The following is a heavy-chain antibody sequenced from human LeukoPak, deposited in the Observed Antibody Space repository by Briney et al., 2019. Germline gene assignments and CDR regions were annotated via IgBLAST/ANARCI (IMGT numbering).Heavy chain of an antibody. CDR3: ARWTYYDILTGYSGAFDI. D-gene: IGHD3-9*01. CDR1: GFTFDDYA. CDR2: ISWNSGSI. V-gene: IGHV3-9*01. Sequence: GGSLRLSCAASGFTFDDYAMHWVRHAPGKGLEWVSGISWNSGSIDYADSVKGRFTISRDNAKNSLYLQMNSLRAEDTALYYCARWTYYDILTGYSGAFDIWGQGTMVTVSS. J-gene: IGHJ3*02.